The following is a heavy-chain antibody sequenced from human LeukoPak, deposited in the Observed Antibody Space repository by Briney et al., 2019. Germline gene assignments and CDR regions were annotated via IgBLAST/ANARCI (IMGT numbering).Heavy chain of an antibody. D-gene: IGHD6-13*01. CDR2: ISWDSGNI. J-gene: IGHJ4*02. CDR3: ARDNTGYSTREGSFDY. Sequence: GGSLRLSCAASGFTFDDYAMHWVRQAPGKGLEWVSGISWDSGNIAYADSVKGRFTISRDNAKNSLYLQLNSLRAEDTAVYYCARDNTGYSTREGSFDYWGQGTLVTVSS. V-gene: IGHV3-9*01. CDR1: GFTFDDYA.